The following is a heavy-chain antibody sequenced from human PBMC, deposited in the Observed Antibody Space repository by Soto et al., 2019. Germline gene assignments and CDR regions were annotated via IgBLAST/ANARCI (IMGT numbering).Heavy chain of an antibody. Sequence: PSETLSLTCTVSGGSISSDFWSWIRQPPGKGLEWIGYMYYSGSTNYNPSLKSRVTISVDTSKNQFSLKLSSVTAADTAVYYCAGTPGAYGDYYFDYWGQGTLVTVSS. CDR3: AGTPGAYGDYYFDY. V-gene: IGHV4-59*01. D-gene: IGHD4-17*01. CDR1: GGSISSDF. CDR2: MYYSGST. J-gene: IGHJ4*02.